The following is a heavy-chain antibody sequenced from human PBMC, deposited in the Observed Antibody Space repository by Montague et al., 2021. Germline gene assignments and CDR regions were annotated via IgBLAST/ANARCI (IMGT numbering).Heavy chain of an antibody. CDR3: AHTHHGIPFYFYMDV. Sequence: PALVKPTQTLTLTCTFSGFSLTTSGVGVGWIRQPPGKALEWLGVIYWDAAKRYSPSLQNRLIITHDASRNQVILTLNDLDPMDTGTYFCAHTHHGIPFYFYMDVWGKGTTVTVSS. D-gene: IGHD2-21*01. V-gene: IGHV2-5*02. J-gene: IGHJ6*03. CDR1: GFSLTTSGVG. CDR2: IYWDAAK.